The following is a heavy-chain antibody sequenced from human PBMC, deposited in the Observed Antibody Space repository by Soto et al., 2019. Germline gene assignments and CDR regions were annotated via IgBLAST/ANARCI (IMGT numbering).Heavy chain of an antibody. J-gene: IGHJ4*02. D-gene: IGHD3-10*01. CDR3: ARDMGFGLSDY. CDR2: INVYNGNT. V-gene: IGHV1-18*01. Sequence: ASVKVSCKASGYTFTNYGISWVRQAPGQGLEWMGWINVYNGNTKYAQKVQGRVTMTTDTSTSTAYMELSSLRSEDTAVYYCARDMGFGLSDYWGQGTLVTVSS. CDR1: GYTFTNYG.